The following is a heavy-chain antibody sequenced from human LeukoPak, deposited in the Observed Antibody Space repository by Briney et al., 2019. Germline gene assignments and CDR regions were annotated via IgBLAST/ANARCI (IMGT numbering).Heavy chain of an antibody. CDR1: GGSISSGDYY. V-gene: IGHV4-30-4*01. D-gene: IGHD3-22*01. CDR3: ARGTYYYDSTGYLFDP. CDR2: IYYSGST. Sequence: SETLSLTCTVSGGSISSGDYYWSWIRQPPGKGLEWIGYIYYSGSTYYNPSLKSRVTISVDTSKNQFSLKLSSVTAADTAVYYCARGTYYYDSTGYLFDPWAREPWSPSPQ. J-gene: IGHJ5*02.